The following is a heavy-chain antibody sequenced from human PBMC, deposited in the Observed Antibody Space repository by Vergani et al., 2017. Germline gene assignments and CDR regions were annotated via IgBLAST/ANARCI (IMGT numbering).Heavy chain of an antibody. J-gene: IGHJ6*03. Sequence: VQLVESGGGLVQPGGSLRLSCTASGFTFSNYWMQWVRQAPGKGLMCVSRINRDGDSTSYADSVKGRFTISRDNAKNTLYLQMDSLRAEDTAVYYCARDGWELLDYFYYMDVWGKGTTVTVSS. V-gene: IGHV3-74*01. CDR1: GFTFSNYW. CDR3: ARDGWELLDYFYYMDV. D-gene: IGHD1-26*01. CDR2: INRDGDST.